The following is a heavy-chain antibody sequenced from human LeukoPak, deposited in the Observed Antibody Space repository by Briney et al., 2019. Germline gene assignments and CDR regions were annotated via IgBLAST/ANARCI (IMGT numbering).Heavy chain of an antibody. CDR1: AGSISSFY. CDR2: IYYSGST. D-gene: IGHD3-22*01. CDR3: ARERGYDSSGYYYDY. J-gene: IGHJ4*02. Sequence: PSETLSRNCTVSAGSISSFYWSSIRHPPGKELEWIGYIYYSGSTNYNTSLKSRVTISVDTSKNQFSLKLSSVTAADTAVYYCARERGYDSSGYYYDYWGQGTLVTVSS. V-gene: IGHV4-59*01.